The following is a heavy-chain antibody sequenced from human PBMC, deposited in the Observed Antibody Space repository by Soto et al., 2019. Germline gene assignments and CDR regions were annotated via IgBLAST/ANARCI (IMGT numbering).Heavy chain of an antibody. Sequence: GSLRLSCAASGFTFSNAWMSWVRQAPGKGLEWVGRIKSKTDGGTTDYAAPVKGRFTISRDDSKNTLYLQMNSLKTEDTAVCYCTTERYYDILTGYSPFDYWGQGTLVTVSS. J-gene: IGHJ4*02. V-gene: IGHV3-15*01. CDR1: GFTFSNAW. CDR2: IKSKTDGGTT. D-gene: IGHD3-9*01. CDR3: TTERYYDILTGYSPFDY.